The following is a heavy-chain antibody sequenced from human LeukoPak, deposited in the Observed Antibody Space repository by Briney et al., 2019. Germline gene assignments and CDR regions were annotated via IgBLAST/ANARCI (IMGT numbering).Heavy chain of an antibody. CDR2: IYHSGST. J-gene: IGHJ4*02. CDR3: ARLGYCSSTSCYFDY. V-gene: IGHV4-38-2*02. CDR1: GNSISSGYY. Sequence: SETLSLTCTVSGNSISSGYYWGWIRQPPGKGLEWIGSIYHSGSTYYNLSLKSRVTISVDTSKNQFSLKLSSVTAADTAVYYCARLGYCSSTSCYFDYWGQGTLVTVSS. D-gene: IGHD2-2*01.